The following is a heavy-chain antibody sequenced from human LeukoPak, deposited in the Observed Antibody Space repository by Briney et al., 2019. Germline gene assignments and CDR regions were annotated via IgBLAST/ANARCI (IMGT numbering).Heavy chain of an antibody. V-gene: IGHV5-10-1*01. Sequence: GESLRISCKGSGYSFTSYWISWVRQMPGKGLEWMGRIDPSDSYPNYSPSFQGHVTISGDKSITTAYLQWSSLKASDTAVYYCARVGRGSWYLDYWGQGTLVAVSS. CDR2: IDPSDSYP. CDR1: GYSFTSYW. J-gene: IGHJ4*02. CDR3: ARVGRGSWYLDY. D-gene: IGHD6-13*01.